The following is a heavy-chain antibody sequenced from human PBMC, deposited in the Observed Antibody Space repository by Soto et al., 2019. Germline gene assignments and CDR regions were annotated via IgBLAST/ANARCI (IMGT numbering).Heavy chain of an antibody. CDR3: ARIHFGDEPSYYYYGMDV. Sequence: QVQLQESGPGVVKPSQTLSLTCTVSGGSFSSGDYYWSWVRQPPGKGLEWIGYIYYTGSTFNNPSLKSRVSISIDTSKTQFSLKLSSVIAADTAVYYCARIHFGDEPSYYYYGMDVWGQGTTVTVSS. D-gene: IGHD4-17*01. CDR1: GGSFSSGDYY. V-gene: IGHV4-30-4*01. J-gene: IGHJ6*02. CDR2: IYYTGST.